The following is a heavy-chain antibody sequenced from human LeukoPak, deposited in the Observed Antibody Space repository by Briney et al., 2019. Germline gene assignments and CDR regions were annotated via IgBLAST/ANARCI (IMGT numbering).Heavy chain of an antibody. CDR2: INRDVSIT. V-gene: IGHV3-74*01. Sequence: VGSLRPSSAPSVFTSTSYLMHSVRQAPGNELMWFSRINRDVSITTSADSLHGRFTISRDNTSNTLYLQMNSPIAEPTTVHCFSRCQRYGGRHEYYWGEGELVTVSS. J-gene: IGHJ4*02. CDR3: SRCQRYGGRHEYY. D-gene: IGHD4-23*01. CDR1: VFTSTSYL.